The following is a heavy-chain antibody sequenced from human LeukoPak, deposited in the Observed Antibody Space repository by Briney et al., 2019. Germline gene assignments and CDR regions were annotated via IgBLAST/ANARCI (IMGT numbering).Heavy chain of an antibody. CDR3: AREIFGSGSCPDY. V-gene: IGHV3-33*01. D-gene: IGHD3-10*01. CDR1: GFTFSSYA. CDR2: VWHDGSNR. J-gene: IGHJ4*02. Sequence: GTSLRLSCTAPGFTFSSYAIHWIRQAPGKGLEWVALVWHDGSNRYYSEAVKGRFTISRDNSKNTVYLQINSLRAEDTAVYYCAREIFGSGSCPDYWGQGTRVTVSS.